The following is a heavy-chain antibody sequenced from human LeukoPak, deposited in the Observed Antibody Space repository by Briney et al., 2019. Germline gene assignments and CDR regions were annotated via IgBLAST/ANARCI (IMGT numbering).Heavy chain of an antibody. D-gene: IGHD6-13*01. CDR3: AKVASIAAAGEFGS. J-gene: IGHJ4*02. CDR1: GFTFSSYG. V-gene: IGHV3-30*02. CDR2: IRYDGSGK. Sequence: GGSLRLSCAASGFTFSSYGMHWVRQAPGKGLEWVAFIRYDGSGKYYGDSVKGRLTISRDISKNTLHLQMNSLRAEDTAVYYCAKVASIAAAGEFGSWGQGTLVTVSS.